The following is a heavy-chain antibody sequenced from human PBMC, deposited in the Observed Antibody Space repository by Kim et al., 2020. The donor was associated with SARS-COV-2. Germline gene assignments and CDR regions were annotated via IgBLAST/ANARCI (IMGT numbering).Heavy chain of an antibody. CDR2: A. Sequence: ANYAQKFQGRVTITADESTSTAYMELSSLRSEDTAVYYCATYDSSGQRDYWGQGTLVTVSS. D-gene: IGHD3-22*01. V-gene: IGHV1-69*01. CDR3: ATYDSSGQRDY. J-gene: IGHJ4*02.